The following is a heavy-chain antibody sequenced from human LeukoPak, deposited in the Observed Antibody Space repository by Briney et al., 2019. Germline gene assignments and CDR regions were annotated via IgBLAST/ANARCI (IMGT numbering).Heavy chain of an antibody. J-gene: IGHJ4*02. D-gene: IGHD3-22*01. CDR3: ARNSGYYYDNTGYLL. Sequence: SETLSLTCTVSGGSISSSTYYWGWIRQPPGKGLEWIGTISYSGTTYYNPSPKSRVTIPIDTSKNQFSLKLSSVTAADTAVYYCARNSGYYYDNTGYLLWGQGTLVTVSS. CDR1: GGSISSSTYY. CDR2: ISYSGTT. V-gene: IGHV4-39*01.